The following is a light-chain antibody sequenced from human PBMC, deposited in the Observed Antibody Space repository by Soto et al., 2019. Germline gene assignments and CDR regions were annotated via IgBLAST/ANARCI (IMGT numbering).Light chain of an antibody. CDR2: TTS. J-gene: IGKJ1*01. V-gene: IGKV1-39*01. CDR1: QSISTF. Sequence: DIQMTQSPSSLSASVGDRVTVTCRASQSISTFLNWYQQKPGKAPNLLIYTTSTLHGGVTSRFSGSGSGTDFTITISSLQPEDFATYYCQQSFTAPWTFGQGTRVEIK. CDR3: QQSFTAPWT.